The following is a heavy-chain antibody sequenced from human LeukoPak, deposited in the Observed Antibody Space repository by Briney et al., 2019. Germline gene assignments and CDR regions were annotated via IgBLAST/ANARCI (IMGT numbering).Heavy chain of an antibody. D-gene: IGHD1-14*01. CDR1: GFTFTDTY. CDR3: ARAPPEPAFDI. V-gene: IGHV3-11*01. J-gene: IGHJ3*02. CDR2: ISPSGTDI. Sequence: GGSLRLSCAVSGFTFTDTYMTWIRQAPGKGLESLSYISPSGTDISYADSVKGRFTISRDNAKNSLYLQMNSLRAEDTAVYYCARAPPEPAFDIWGQGTMVTVSS.